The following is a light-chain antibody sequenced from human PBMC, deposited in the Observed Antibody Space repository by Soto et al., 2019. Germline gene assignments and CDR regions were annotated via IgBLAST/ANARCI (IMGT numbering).Light chain of an antibody. CDR2: EVS. CDR1: SSDVGSYNR. V-gene: IGLV2-18*02. CDR3: SSYTSSSTWV. Sequence: QSVLTQPPSVSGSPGQSVTISCTGTSSDVGSYNRVSWYQQPPGTAPKLMIYEVSNRPSGVPDRFSGSKSGNTASLTISGLQAEDEADYSWSSYTSSSTWVFGGGTKLTVL. J-gene: IGLJ2*01.